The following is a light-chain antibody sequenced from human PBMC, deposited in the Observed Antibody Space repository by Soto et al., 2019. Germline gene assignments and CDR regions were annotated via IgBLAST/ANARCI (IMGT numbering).Light chain of an antibody. V-gene: IGLV2-14*01. J-gene: IGLJ1*01. CDR2: EVS. CDR3: SSHSATSPYV. Sequence: QSVLTQPASVSGSPGQSITISCTGTSNDVGGYNYVSWYQQQPGKAPKLIIYEVSHRPSGISNRFSGSKSGNTASLTISGLHVEDEADYYCSSHSATSPYVFGTGTKVTVL. CDR1: SNDVGGYNY.